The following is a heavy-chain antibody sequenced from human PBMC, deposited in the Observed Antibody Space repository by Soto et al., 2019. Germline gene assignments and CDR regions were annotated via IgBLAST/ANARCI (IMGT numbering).Heavy chain of an antibody. Sequence: SGESLKISCKGSGYSFSSSWIGWVRQMSGKGLEWMGTIYPGDSDTRYSPSFQGQVIISADKSTSTAYLQWSSLKASDTAIYYCATRAEYYDFWSGYYGAWGQGTLVTVSS. CDR3: ATRAEYYDFWSGYYGA. J-gene: IGHJ5*02. D-gene: IGHD3-3*01. CDR1: GYSFSSSW. V-gene: IGHV5-51*03. CDR2: IYPGDSDT.